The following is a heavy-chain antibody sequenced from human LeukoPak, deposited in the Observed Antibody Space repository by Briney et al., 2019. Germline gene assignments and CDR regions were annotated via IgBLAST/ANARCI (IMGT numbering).Heavy chain of an antibody. CDR3: ARDPPMDV. J-gene: IGHJ6*02. V-gene: IGHV3-7*01. Sequence: PGGSLRLSCAASGFTFSSYWISWVRQAPGKGLEWVANIKQDGSEKYYVDSVKGRFTISRDNAKNSLYLQMNSLRAEDTAVYYCARDPPMDVWGQGTTVTVSS. CDR2: IKQDGSEK. CDR1: GFTFSSYW.